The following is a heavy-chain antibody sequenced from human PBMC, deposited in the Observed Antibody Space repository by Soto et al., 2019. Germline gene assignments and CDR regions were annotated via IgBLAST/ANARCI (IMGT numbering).Heavy chain of an antibody. CDR3: ARAQEVGAHFFDY. D-gene: IGHD2-15*01. CDR2: IGISGDT. CDR1: GFTFSKFD. V-gene: IGHV3-13*04. Sequence: GGSLRLSCEASGFTFSKFDMHWVRQPTGKGLEWVSTIGISGDTYYAVSVKGRFTISRDNAKNSLSLQMNSLRAGDTALYFCARAQEVGAHFFDYWGQGTQVTVSS. J-gene: IGHJ4*02.